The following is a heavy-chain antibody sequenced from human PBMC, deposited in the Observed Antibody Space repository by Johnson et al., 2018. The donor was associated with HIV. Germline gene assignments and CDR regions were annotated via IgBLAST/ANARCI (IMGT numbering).Heavy chain of an antibody. V-gene: IGHV3-33*01. CDR2: IWYDGSNK. D-gene: IGHD4-17*01. Sequence: QVQLVESGGGVVQPGRSLRLSCGASGFTFNSYGMHWVRQAPGKGLEWVAVIWYDGSNKYYADSVKGRFTISRDNSKNTLYLQMNSLRAEDTAVYYCAREVAGDYGDSPGAFDIWGQGTMVTVSS. J-gene: IGHJ3*02. CDR1: GFTFNSYG. CDR3: AREVAGDYGDSPGAFDI.